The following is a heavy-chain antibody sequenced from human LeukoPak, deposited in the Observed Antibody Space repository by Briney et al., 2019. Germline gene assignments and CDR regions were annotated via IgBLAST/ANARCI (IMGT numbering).Heavy chain of an antibody. D-gene: IGHD1-14*01. CDR2: TYYRHNWYN. Sequence: SQTLSLTCAISGDSVSSNSAAWNWIRQSPSRGFEWLGRTYYRHNWYNDYAVSVKSRIISNPDTAKNHFSLQLKSVTPEDTAVYYCARVYRRGFDSWGQGTLVTVSS. V-gene: IGHV6-1*01. CDR1: GDSVSSNSAA. CDR3: ARVYRRGFDS. J-gene: IGHJ4*02.